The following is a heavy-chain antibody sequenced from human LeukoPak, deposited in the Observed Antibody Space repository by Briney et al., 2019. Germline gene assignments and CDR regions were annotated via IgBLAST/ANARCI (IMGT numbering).Heavy chain of an antibody. D-gene: IGHD3-22*01. J-gene: IGHJ5*02. Sequence: SETLSLTCTVSGGSISSGGYYWSWIRQHPGKGLEWIGYIYYSGSTYYNPSLKSRVTISVDASKNQLSLKLSSVTAAGTAVYYCARDRHYYDSSGYFRTCWFDPWGQGTLVTVSS. CDR1: GGSISSGGYY. CDR2: IYYSGST. V-gene: IGHV4-31*03. CDR3: ARDRHYYDSSGYFRTCWFDP.